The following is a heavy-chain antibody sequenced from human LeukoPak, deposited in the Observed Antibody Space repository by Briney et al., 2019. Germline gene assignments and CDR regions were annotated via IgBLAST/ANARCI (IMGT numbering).Heavy chain of an antibody. J-gene: IGHJ4*02. V-gene: IGHV3-23*01. CDR1: GFTFSSYW. CDR2: ISGSGGST. CDR3: AKGRVIGYSYGWNIFDY. Sequence: GGSLRLSCAASGFTFSSYWMHWVRQAPGKGLVWVSAISGSGGSTYYADSVKGRFTISRDNSKNTLYLQMNSLRAEDTAVYYCAKGRVIGYSYGWNIFDYWGQGTLVTVSS. D-gene: IGHD5-18*01.